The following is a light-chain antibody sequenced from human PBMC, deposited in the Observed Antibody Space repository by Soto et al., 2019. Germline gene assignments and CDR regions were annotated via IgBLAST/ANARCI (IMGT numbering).Light chain of an antibody. J-gene: IGLJ3*02. Sequence: QAVVTQEPSLTVSPGGTVTLTCGSTTGAVTNGHYPYWLQQKPGQAPRTLIYDTSNKHSWTPARFSGSLLGGKAALTLSGAQPEDEADYYCMLSYSGGWVFGGGTKLTVL. CDR3: MLSYSGGWV. V-gene: IGLV7-46*01. CDR2: DTS. CDR1: TGAVTNGHY.